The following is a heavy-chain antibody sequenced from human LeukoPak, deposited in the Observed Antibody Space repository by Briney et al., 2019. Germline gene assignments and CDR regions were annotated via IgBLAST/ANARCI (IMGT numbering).Heavy chain of an antibody. V-gene: IGHV3-9*01. D-gene: IGHD3-3*01. J-gene: IGHJ4*02. Sequence: GGSLRLSCAASGFTFDDYAMHWVRHAPGKGLEWVSGISWNSGSIGYADSVKGRFTISRDNAKNSLYLQMNSLRAEDTALYYCAKDKIGIFGVVISYFDYWGQGTLVTVSS. CDR3: AKDKIGIFGVVISYFDY. CDR1: GFTFDDYA. CDR2: ISWNSGSI.